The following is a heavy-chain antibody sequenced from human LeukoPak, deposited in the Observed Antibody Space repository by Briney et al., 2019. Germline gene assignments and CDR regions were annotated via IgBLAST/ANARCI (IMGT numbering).Heavy chain of an antibody. Sequence: PSETLSLTCTVSGGSISSYYWSWIRQPPGKGLEWVGYIYYSGSTNYNPSLKSRVTISIDTSKNQFSLKLSSVTAADTAVYYCARFLTGIAAAGTLYHFDYWGQGTLVTVSS. J-gene: IGHJ4*02. CDR1: GGSISSYY. CDR3: ARFLTGIAAAGTLYHFDY. D-gene: IGHD6-13*01. CDR2: IYYSGST. V-gene: IGHV4-59*08.